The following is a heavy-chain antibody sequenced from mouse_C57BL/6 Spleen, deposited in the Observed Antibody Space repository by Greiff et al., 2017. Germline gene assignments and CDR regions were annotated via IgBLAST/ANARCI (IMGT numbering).Heavy chain of an antibody. Sequence: EVQGVESGGGLVKPGGSLKLSCAASGFTFSDYGMHWVRQAPEKGLEWVAYISSGSSTIYYADTVKGRFTISRDTAKDTLFLQMTSLRSEDKAMYYCARRGGSSYSNWYFDVWGTGTTVTVSS. V-gene: IGHV5-17*01. CDR2: ISSGSSTI. CDR1: GFTFSDYG. D-gene: IGHD1-1*01. J-gene: IGHJ1*03. CDR3: ARRGGSSYSNWYFDV.